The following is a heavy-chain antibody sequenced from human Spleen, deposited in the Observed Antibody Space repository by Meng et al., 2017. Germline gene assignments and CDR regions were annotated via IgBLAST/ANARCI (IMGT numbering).Heavy chain of an antibody. D-gene: IGHD2-2*02. V-gene: IGHV4-59*01. J-gene: IGHJ6*02. CDR3: ARDRIVVVPAAIGSYYYYCMDV. CDR1: GGSISSYY. CDR2: IYYSGST. Sequence: GSLRLSCTVSGGSISSYYWSWIRQPPGKGLEWIGYIYYSGSTNYNPSLKSRVTISVDTSKNQFSLKLSSVTAADTAVYYCARDRIVVVPAAIGSYYYYCMDVWGQGTTVTVSS.